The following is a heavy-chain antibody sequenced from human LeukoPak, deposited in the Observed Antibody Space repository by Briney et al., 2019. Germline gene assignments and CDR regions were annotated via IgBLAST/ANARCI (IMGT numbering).Heavy chain of an antibody. D-gene: IGHD1-26*01. J-gene: IGHJ3*02. CDR1: GFTVISNY. CDR2: LYSGGTT. V-gene: IGHV3-53*01. CDR3: ARGVVGPTKVHASEI. Sequence: PGGSLRLSCAASGFTVISNYMTWVRQAPGKGLEWVSVLYSGGTTFYADAVKGRFTISRDNSKNTLYLQMNSLRAEDTAVYLCARGVVGPTKVHASEIWGQGTTVTVSS.